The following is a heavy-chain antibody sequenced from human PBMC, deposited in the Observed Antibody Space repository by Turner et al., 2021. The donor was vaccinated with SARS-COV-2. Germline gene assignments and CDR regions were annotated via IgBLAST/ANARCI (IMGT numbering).Heavy chain of an antibody. CDR3: ARDREDCSSTSCYEAD. V-gene: IGHV3-30-3*01. D-gene: IGHD2-2*01. CDR2: ISYDGSNK. J-gene: IGHJ4*02. Sequence: QVQLVESGGGVVQPGRSLRLSCAASGFTFRNYAMHWGRQAPGKGLEWVAVISYDGSNKYYADSVKGRFTISRDNSKNTLYLQMNSLRAEDTAVYYCARDREDCSSTSCYEADWGQGTLVTVSS. CDR1: GFTFRNYA.